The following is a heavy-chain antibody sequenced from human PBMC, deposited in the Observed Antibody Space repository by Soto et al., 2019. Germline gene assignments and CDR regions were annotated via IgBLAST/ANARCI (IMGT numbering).Heavy chain of an antibody. CDR1: GFTFSSYA. CDR3: AKGYFDLDYYYYGMDV. D-gene: IGHD3-9*01. V-gene: IGHV3-23*01. Sequence: GGSLRLSCAASGFTFSSYAMSWVRQAPGKGLEWVSAISGSGGSTYYADSVKGRFTISRDNSKNTLDLQMNSLRAEDMAVYYCAKGYFDLDYYYYGMDVWGQGTTVTVSS. CDR2: ISGSGGST. J-gene: IGHJ6*02.